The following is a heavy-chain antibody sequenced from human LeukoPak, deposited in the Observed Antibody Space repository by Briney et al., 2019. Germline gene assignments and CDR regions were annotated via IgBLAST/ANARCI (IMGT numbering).Heavy chain of an antibody. CDR3: ARDPSKGDYVWGSYILDY. J-gene: IGHJ4*02. CDR1: GFTFSSYG. D-gene: IGHD3-16*01. Sequence: GGTLRLSCAASGFTFSSYGMSWVRQAPGKGLEWVSAISGSGGSTYYADSVKGRFTISRDNSKNTLYLQMNSLRAEDTAVYYCARDPSKGDYVWGSYILDYWGQGTLVTVSS. V-gene: IGHV3-23*01. CDR2: ISGSGGST.